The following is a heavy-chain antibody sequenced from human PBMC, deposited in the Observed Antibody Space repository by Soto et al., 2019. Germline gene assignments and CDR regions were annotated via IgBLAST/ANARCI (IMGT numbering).Heavy chain of an antibody. V-gene: IGHV1-8*01. J-gene: IGHJ6*03. Sequence: ASVKVSCKASGYTFTSYDINWVRQATGQGLEWMGWMNPNSGNTGYAQKFQGRVTMTRNTSISTAYMELSSLRSEDTAVYYCASSMWRGYSYGYYYYYYMDVWGKGTTVTVSS. CDR3: ASSMWRGYSYGYYYYYYMDV. D-gene: IGHD5-18*01. CDR1: GYTFTSYD. CDR2: MNPNSGNT.